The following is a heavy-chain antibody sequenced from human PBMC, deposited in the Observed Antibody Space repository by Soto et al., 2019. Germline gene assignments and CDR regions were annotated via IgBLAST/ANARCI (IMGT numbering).Heavy chain of an antibody. CDR1: VFTFSTYV. D-gene: IGHD3-22*01. CDR3: ARDQTDSGGYSEY. J-gene: IGHJ4*02. V-gene: IGHV3-33*01. Sequence: QAWGSLTLACESSVFTFSTYVMHWIRQAPGKGLEWLAIIWNDGSNEYYADSVKGRFTISRDNSKNTLYLQLNNLRAEDTAVYFCARDQTDSGGYSEYWAQGTLVTV. CDR2: IWNDGSNE.